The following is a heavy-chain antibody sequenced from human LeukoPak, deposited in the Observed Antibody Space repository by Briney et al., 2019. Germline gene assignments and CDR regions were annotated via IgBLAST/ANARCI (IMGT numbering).Heavy chain of an antibody. CDR3: ASHRFRGFDAFDI. CDR1: GGSISSSSYY. J-gene: IGHJ3*02. CDR2: IYYSGST. Sequence: PSETLSLNCTVSGGSISSSSYYWGWIRQPPGKGLEWIGSIYYSGSTYYNPSLKSRVTISVDTSKNQFSLKLSSVTAADTAVYYCASHRFRGFDAFDIWGQGTMVTVSS. D-gene: IGHD3-10*01. V-gene: IGHV4-39*01.